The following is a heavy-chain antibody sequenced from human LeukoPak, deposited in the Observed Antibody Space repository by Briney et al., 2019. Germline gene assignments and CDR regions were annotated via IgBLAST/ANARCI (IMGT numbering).Heavy chain of an antibody. CDR2: INPNSGGT. CDR3: ARDGGDTLLRGVTNWFDP. CDR1: GYTLTAYY. V-gene: IGHV1-2*02. J-gene: IGHJ5*02. Sequence: ASVKVSCKASGYTLTAYYIHWVRQAPGQGLEWMGWINPNSGGTNYAPKFQDRVTMTRDTSINTAYMELSSRRSDDTAVYYCARDGGDTLLRGVTNWFDPWGQGTLVTVSS. D-gene: IGHD3-10*01.